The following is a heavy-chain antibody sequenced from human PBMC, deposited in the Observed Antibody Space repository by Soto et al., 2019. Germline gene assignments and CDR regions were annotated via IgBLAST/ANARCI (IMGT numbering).Heavy chain of an antibody. J-gene: IGHJ5*02. CDR1: GYTFTSYY. V-gene: IGHV1-46*03. CDR2: INPSGGST. CDR3: ARVYPSDTRYGYVGNNWFDP. D-gene: IGHD5-18*01. Sequence: ASVKVSCKASGYTFTSYYMHWVRQAPGQGLEWMGIINPSGGSTSYAQKFQGRVTMARYTSTSTVYMELSSLRSEDTAVYYCARVYPSDTRYGYVGNNWFDPWGQGTLVTVSS.